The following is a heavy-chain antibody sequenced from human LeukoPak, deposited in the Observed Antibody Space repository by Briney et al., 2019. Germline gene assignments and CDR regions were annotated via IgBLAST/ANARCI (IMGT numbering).Heavy chain of an antibody. CDR2: IYYSGST. Sequence: SETLSLTCTVSGGSISSSSYYWGWIRQPPGKGLEWIGSIYYSGSTYYNPSLKSRVTISVDTSKNQFSLKLSSVTAADTAVYYCARQDSYYDFWSGYYRPKWFDPWGQGTLVTVSS. D-gene: IGHD3-3*01. CDR1: GGSISSSSYY. CDR3: ARQDSYYDFWSGYYRPKWFDP. V-gene: IGHV4-39*01. J-gene: IGHJ5*02.